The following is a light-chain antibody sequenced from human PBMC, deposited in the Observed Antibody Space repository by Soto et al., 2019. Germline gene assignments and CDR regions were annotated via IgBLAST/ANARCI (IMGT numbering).Light chain of an antibody. CDR2: GAS. V-gene: IGKV3-11*01. Sequence: EIVMTQSPATLSVSPGERATLSCRASQSVSSNLAWYQQKPGQAPRLVIHGASTRATGIPARFSGSGSGTDFTLTISDLEPADFGLYYCQQRLNWPPGFGQGTKVDI. CDR3: QQRLNWPPG. CDR1: QSVSSN. J-gene: IGKJ1*01.